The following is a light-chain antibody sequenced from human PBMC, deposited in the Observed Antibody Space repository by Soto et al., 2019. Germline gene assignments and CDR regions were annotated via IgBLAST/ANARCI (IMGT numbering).Light chain of an antibody. CDR3: CSYAGSSTVV. CDR2: EGS. Sequence: QSVLTQPASVSGSPGQSITISCTGTSSDVGSYNLVSWYQQHPGKAPKLMIYEGSKRPSGVSNRFSGSKSGNTASLTISGLQAEDDADYYCCSYAGSSTVVFGGGTKLTLL. V-gene: IGLV2-23*01. CDR1: SSDVGSYNL. J-gene: IGLJ2*01.